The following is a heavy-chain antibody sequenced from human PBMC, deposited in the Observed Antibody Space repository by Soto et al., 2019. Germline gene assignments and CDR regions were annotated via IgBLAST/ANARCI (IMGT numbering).Heavy chain of an antibody. CDR2: IIPILGIA. Sequence: QVQLVQSGAEVKKPGSSVKVSCKASGGTFSSYTISWVRQAPGQGLEWMGRIIPILGIANYAQKFQGRVTITADKSTSTAYMELSSLRSEDTAVYYCARDTDIVATVGLFYWGQGTLVTVSS. J-gene: IGHJ4*02. CDR3: ARDTDIVATVGLFY. D-gene: IGHD5-12*01. CDR1: GGTFSSYT. V-gene: IGHV1-69*08.